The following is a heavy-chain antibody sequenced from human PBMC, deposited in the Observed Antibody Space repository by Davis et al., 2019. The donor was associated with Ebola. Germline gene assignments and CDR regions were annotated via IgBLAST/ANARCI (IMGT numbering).Heavy chain of an antibody. CDR3: TRVRTYYYYGMDV. CDR1: GFTLISYA. V-gene: IGHV3-23*01. CDR2: ISGTGKNT. J-gene: IGHJ6*02. Sequence: GGSLRLSCEASGFTLISYAMSWVRQAPGKGLEWVSHISGTGKNTDYADSVKGRFTISRDNTKNSLYLQMNSLKTEDTAVYYCTRVRTYYYYGMDVWGQGTTVTVSS.